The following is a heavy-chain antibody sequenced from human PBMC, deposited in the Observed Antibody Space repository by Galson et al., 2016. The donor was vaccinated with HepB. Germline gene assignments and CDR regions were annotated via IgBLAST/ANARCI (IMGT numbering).Heavy chain of an antibody. V-gene: IGHV6-1*01. CDR2: TYYRSKWYN. CDR1: GDSVSSNSAT. D-gene: IGHD5-12*01. Sequence: CAISGDSVSSNSATWNWIRQSPSRGLEWLGRTYYRSKWYNDYALSVKSRITINPDTSKNQFSLQLNSVTPEDTAVYYCARVRSGYSGYANPYYYGMDVWGKGPRSPSPQ. CDR3: ARVRSGYSGYANPYYYGMDV. J-gene: IGHJ6*01.